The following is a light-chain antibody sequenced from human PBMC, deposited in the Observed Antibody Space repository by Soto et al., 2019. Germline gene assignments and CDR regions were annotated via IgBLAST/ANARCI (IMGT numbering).Light chain of an antibody. CDR3: CTSARSSPYV. V-gene: IGLV2-14*03. J-gene: IGLJ1*01. Sequence: QSALTQPASVSGSPGQSITISCTGTSSDVRGYNYVSWYQHHPVKAPKLMIYDVSNRPPGVSNRFTGSKSGNPASLTISGGRAEAEARQYCCTSARSSPYVFGTGTKLTVL. CDR2: DVS. CDR1: SSDVRGYNY.